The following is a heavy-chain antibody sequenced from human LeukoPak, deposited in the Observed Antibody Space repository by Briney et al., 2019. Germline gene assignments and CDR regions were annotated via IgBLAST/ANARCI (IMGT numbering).Heavy chain of an antibody. CDR2: ISSRGSTI. J-gene: IGHJ2*01. CDR1: GFTFSIYE. D-gene: IGHD1-26*01. Sequence: GGSLRLSCAASGFTFSIYEMNCVGRSRGKRLEGVSYISSRGSTIYYADCVKGRFTISRDNAKNSLYMKMNSLRAEDTAVYYCARDSGSYPSGLFDLWGRGTLVTVSS. V-gene: IGHV3-48*03. CDR3: ARDSGSYPSGLFDL.